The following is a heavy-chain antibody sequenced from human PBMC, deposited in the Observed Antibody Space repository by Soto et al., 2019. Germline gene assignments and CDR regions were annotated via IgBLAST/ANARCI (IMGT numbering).Heavy chain of an antibody. J-gene: IGHJ6*02. CDR3: ARDGGAAPPDRRYYYYGMDV. D-gene: IGHD6-6*01. Sequence: GGSLRLSCAASAFVFRTSAMTWVRQAPGRGLEWVAVISYDGSNKYYADSVKGRFTISRDNSKNTLYLQMNSLRAEDTAVYYCARDGGAAPPDRRYYYYGMDVWGQGTTVTVSS. CDR1: AFVFRTSA. V-gene: IGHV3-30-3*01. CDR2: ISYDGSNK.